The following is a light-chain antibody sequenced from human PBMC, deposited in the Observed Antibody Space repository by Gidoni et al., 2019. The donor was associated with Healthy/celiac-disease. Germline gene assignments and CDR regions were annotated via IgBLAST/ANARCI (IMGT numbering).Light chain of an antibody. J-gene: IGLJ2*01. CDR3: CSYAGSSTFVV. Sequence: QSPLTQPASVSGSPRRASTISCTGTSSDVGSYNLVSWYQQHPGTAPTLMIYEASERPSALSNRFSRSKSGNTAPLRISGLPAEDEADYYCCSYAGSSTFVVFGGGTKLPVL. CDR2: EAS. CDR1: SSDVGSYNL. V-gene: IGLV2-23*02.